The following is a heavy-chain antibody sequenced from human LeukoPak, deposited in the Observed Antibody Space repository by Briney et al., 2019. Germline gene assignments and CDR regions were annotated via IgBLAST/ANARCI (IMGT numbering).Heavy chain of an antibody. J-gene: IGHJ3*02. CDR2: IYYTGST. V-gene: IGHV4-59*12. CDR1: GGSISSLY. D-gene: IGHD2/OR15-2a*01. Sequence: PSETLSLTCSVSGGSISSLYWSWIRQPPGKGLEWIGYIYYTGSTNYNPSLKSRVTMFVDMSKNQFSLRLSSVTAADAAVYYCARDFLRGLSHAFDIWGQGTKVIVSS. CDR3: ARDFLRGLSHAFDI.